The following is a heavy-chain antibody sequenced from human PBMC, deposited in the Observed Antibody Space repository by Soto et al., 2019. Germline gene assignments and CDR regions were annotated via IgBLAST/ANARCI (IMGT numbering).Heavy chain of an antibody. D-gene: IGHD4-4*01. V-gene: IGHV4-39*01. Sequence: SETLSLTCSVSGGSISSRTFWWAWIRQPPGKGLEWIGDMYYSGSSYSSPSLKSRVTLSVDTSKNQLSLKLNSVTAADTAVYYCARHPRDDYNYGGSGIFDYWGQGTLVTVSS. CDR1: GGSISSRTFW. J-gene: IGHJ4*02. CDR3: ARHPRDDYNYGGSGIFDY. CDR2: MYYSGSS.